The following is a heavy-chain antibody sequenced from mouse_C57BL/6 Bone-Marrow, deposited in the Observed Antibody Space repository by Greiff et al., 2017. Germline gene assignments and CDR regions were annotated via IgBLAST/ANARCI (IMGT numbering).Heavy chain of an antibody. D-gene: IGHD2-3*01. Sequence: VTLKESGAELVRPGASVKLSCTASGFNIKDDYMHWVKQRPEQGLEWIGWIDPENGDTEYASKFQGKATITADTSSNTAYLQLSSLTSEDTAVYYCTTGYDWFAYWGQGTLVTVSA. J-gene: IGHJ3*01. CDR2: IDPENGDT. CDR3: TTGYDWFAY. CDR1: GFNIKDDY. V-gene: IGHV14-4*01.